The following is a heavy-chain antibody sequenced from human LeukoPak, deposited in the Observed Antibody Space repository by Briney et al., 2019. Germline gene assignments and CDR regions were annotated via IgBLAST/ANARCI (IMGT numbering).Heavy chain of an antibody. CDR3: ARGRGPEAYYDILTPDY. D-gene: IGHD3-9*01. CDR1: GYTFTSYY. V-gene: IGHV1-46*01. J-gene: IGHJ4*02. Sequence: GASVKVSCKASGYTFTSYYMHWVRQASGQGLEWMGIINPSGGSTSYAQKFQGRVTMTRDTSTSTVYMELSSLRSEDTAVYYCARGRGPEAYYDILTPDYWGQGTLVTVSS. CDR2: INPSGGST.